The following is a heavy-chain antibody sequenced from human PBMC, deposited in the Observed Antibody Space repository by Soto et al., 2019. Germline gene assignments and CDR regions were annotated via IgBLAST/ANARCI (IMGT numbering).Heavy chain of an antibody. CDR3: ARDLAAVPRAFDY. D-gene: IGHD6-13*01. CDR2: IYDTGTT. V-gene: IGHV4-61*01. Sequence: SETLSRTCTVSGGSVSSGSYYWSWIRQPPGKGLEWIGYIYDTGTTDYNPSLKSRVTISVDTSKTQFSLNLRSVTAADTAVYYCARDLAAVPRAFDYWGRGTLVTVSS. CDR1: GGSVSSGSYY. J-gene: IGHJ4*02.